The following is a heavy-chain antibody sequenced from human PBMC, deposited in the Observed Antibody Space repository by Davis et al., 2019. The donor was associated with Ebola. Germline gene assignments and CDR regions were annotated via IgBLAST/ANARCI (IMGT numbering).Heavy chain of an antibody. CDR2: TFYSGST. J-gene: IGHJ4*02. CDR3: ARLDSQRYFDY. V-gene: IGHV4-39*01. D-gene: IGHD3/OR15-3a*01. Sequence: SETLSLTCTISGGSMNTGVYLWGWVRQPPGLGLECIGSTFYSGSTYYNPSLKSRVTISVDTSNNQFSPKLNSVTAADTAMYYCARLDSQRYFDYWGQGTLVTISS. CDR1: GGSMNTGVYL.